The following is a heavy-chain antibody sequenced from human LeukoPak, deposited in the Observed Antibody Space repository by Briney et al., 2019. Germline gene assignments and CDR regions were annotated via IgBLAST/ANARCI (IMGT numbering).Heavy chain of an antibody. D-gene: IGHD3-22*01. J-gene: IGHJ5*02. V-gene: IGHV3-15*01. Sequence: SGGSLRLSCAASGFTFNNYAMRWVRQAPGKGLEWVGRIRSNSDGGTIDYAAPVKGRFTLSRDDSKDTLYLQMNSLQTEDTAVYYCATDFYDSTWGQGTLVTVSS. CDR3: ATDFYDST. CDR1: GFTFNNYA. CDR2: IRSNSDGGTI.